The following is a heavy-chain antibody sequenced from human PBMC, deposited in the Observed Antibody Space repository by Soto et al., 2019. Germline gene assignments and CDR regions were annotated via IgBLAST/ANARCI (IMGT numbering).Heavy chain of an antibody. D-gene: IGHD2-2*01. CDR2: MNPNSGNT. V-gene: IGHV1-8*01. Sequence: QVQLVQSGAEVKKPGASVKVSCKASGYTFTSYDINWVRQATGQGLEWMGWMNPNSGNTGYAQKFQGRVTMTRNTSISTAYMELSSLRSEVTAVYYCARGFIHCSSTSCQDGFDPWGQGTLVTVSS. CDR1: GYTFTSYD. J-gene: IGHJ5*02. CDR3: ARGFIHCSSTSCQDGFDP.